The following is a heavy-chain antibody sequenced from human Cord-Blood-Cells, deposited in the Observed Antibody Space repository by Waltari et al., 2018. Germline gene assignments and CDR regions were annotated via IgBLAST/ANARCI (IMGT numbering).Heavy chain of an antibody. J-gene: IGHJ5*02. Sequence: QVQLQESGPGLVKPSETLSLTCTVSGGSISSNYWSWIRQPPGKGLEWIGYIYYSGSTNYNPSLKSRVTISVDTSKNQFSLKLSSVTAADTAVYYCARGGWYYDFWSGANWFDPWGQGTLVTVSS. CDR2: IYYSGST. V-gene: IGHV4-59*01. CDR1: GGSISSNY. D-gene: IGHD3-3*01. CDR3: ARGGWYYDFWSGANWFDP.